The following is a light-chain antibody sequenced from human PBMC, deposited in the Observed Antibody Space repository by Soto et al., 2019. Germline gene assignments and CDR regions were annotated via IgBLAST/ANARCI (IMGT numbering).Light chain of an antibody. J-gene: IGKJ1*01. CDR2: AAS. Sequence: EIVMTQSPATLSVSPGERATLSCRASQSVRSNLAWHQQKPGQAPRLLIYAASTRATGVPARFSGSGSGTEFTLTISSLQSEDFAVYYCQQYNNWPRTFGQGTKVDIK. V-gene: IGKV3-15*01. CDR3: QQYNNWPRT. CDR1: QSVRSN.